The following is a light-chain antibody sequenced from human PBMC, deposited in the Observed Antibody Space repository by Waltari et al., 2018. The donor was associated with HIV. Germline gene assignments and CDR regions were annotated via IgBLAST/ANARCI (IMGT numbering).Light chain of an antibody. CDR2: EVS. J-gene: IGLJ1*01. V-gene: IGLV2-8*01. CDR1: SSDVGGYDY. Sequence: QSALTQPPSASGSPGQSVTISCSGTSSDVGGYDYVSWYPQHQGKAPKLMIYEVSNRPSGFPDRFSCSKSGNTASLTVSVLQAEDEADYYCSSHAGSNNYVFGTGTKVTVL. CDR3: SSHAGSNNYV.